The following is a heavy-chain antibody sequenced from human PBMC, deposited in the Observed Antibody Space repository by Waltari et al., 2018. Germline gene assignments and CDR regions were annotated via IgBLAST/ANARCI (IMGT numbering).Heavy chain of an antibody. J-gene: IGHJ3*02. Sequence: QVQLVESGGGVVQPGTSLGLSCATSGFTFSDYRMHWVRQGPDKGLQWVGAESEDGSNKFYADSVKGRFTISRDNSKNTLYLQMNSLRAEDTAVYFCARIRTATTGDAFDIWGQGTVVTVSS. V-gene: IGHV3-30*01. CDR3: ARIRTATTGDAFDI. CDR1: GFTFSDYR. D-gene: IGHD4-17*01. CDR2: ESEDGSNK.